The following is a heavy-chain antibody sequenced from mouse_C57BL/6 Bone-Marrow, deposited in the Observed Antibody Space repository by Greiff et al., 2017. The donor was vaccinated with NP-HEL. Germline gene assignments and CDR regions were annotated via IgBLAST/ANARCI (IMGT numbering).Heavy chain of an antibody. CDR1: GFNIKDYY. CDR2: IDPEDGDT. D-gene: IGHD1-1*01. V-gene: IGHV14-1*01. CDR3: TTGNSPYWYFDV. J-gene: IGHJ1*03. Sequence: VQLKQSGAELVRPGASVKLSCTASGFNIKDYYMHWVKQRPEQGLEWIGRIDPEDGDTEYAPKFQGKATMTADTSSNTTYQQLSSLTSENTAVYYGTTGNSPYWYFDVWGTGTTVTVSS.